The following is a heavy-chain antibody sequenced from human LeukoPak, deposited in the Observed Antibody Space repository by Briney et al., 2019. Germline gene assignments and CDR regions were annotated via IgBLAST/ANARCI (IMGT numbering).Heavy chain of an antibody. CDR3: ARDRRYSSGWYDY. Sequence: GGSLRLSCAASGFTFSSYAMSWVRQAPGKGLEWVSAISGSGGSTYYADSVKGRFTISRDNAKNSLYLQMNSLRAEDTAVYYCARDRRYSSGWYDYWGQGTLVTVSS. V-gene: IGHV3-23*01. J-gene: IGHJ4*02. CDR1: GFTFSSYA. D-gene: IGHD6-19*01. CDR2: ISGSGGST.